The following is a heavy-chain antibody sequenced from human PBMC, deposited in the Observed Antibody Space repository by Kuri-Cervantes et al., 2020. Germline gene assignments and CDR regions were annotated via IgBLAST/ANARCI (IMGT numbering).Heavy chain of an antibody. CDR3: ARGEGSSWFYF. CDR1: GFSISSYS. CDR2: IGSSSSPI. D-gene: IGHD6-13*01. V-gene: IGHV3-48*02. J-gene: IGHJ5*01. Sequence: GESLKISCAASGFSISSYSMTWVRQAPGKGLEWLSYIGSSSSPIFYADSVKGRFTISRDNAKNSLYLQMYSLRDEDTAMYYCARGEGSSWFYFWGQGTLVTVSS.